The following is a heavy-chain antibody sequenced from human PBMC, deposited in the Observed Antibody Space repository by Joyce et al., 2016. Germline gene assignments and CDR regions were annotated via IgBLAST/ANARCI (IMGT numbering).Heavy chain of an antibody. J-gene: IGHJ4*02. V-gene: IGHV3-48*04. CDR1: GFTFRDYT. Sequence: EVHLVESGGRLVQPGGSLRLSCAASGFTFRDYTMSWVRQGPGKGLEWLSCIGLSGGTIYDADSVKGRFTISGDNAKKSLFLQMNSLRAEDTAVYYCARNRGGYIDPFDYWGQGTLVTVSS. CDR3: ARNRGGYIDPFDY. D-gene: IGHD5-24*01. CDR2: IGLSGGTI.